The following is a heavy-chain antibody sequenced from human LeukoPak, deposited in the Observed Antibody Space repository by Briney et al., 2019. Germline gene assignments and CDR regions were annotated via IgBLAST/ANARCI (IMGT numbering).Heavy chain of an antibody. D-gene: IGHD2-15*01. J-gene: IGHJ4*02. V-gene: IGHV4-39*07. Sequence: PSETLSLTCTVSGGSISSSSYYWGWIRQPPGKGLEWIGSIYYSGSTYYNPSLKSRVTISVDTSKNQFSLKLSSVTAADTAVYYCARAGYSPFYYFDYWGQGTLVTVSS. CDR2: IYYSGST. CDR3: ARAGYSPFYYFDY. CDR1: GGSISSSSYY.